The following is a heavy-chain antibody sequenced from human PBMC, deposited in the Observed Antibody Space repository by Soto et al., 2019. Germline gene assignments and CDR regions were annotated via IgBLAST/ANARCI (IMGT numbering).Heavy chain of an antibody. Sequence: QLQLQESGPGLVKPSETLSLTCTVSGGSISSSSYYWGWIRQPPGKGLEWIGSIYYSGSTYYNPSLKSRVTISVDTSKNQFSLKLSSVTAADTAVYYCAATLAPYYYCGMDVWGQGTTVTVSS. CDR3: AATLAPYYYCGMDV. V-gene: IGHV4-39*01. D-gene: IGHD6-13*01. CDR2: IYYSGST. J-gene: IGHJ6*02. CDR1: GGSISSSSYY.